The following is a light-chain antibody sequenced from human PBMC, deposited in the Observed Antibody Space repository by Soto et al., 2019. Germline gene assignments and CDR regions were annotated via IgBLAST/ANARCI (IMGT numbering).Light chain of an antibody. Sequence: QSALTQPASVSGSPGQSITISCTGTSSDVGAYNYVSWYQHHPGKAPKLMVYDVSNRPSGVSNRFSGSKSGNTASLTISGLQAEDEADYYCTSYTSSRTLIFGGGTKVTVL. J-gene: IGLJ2*01. CDR2: DVS. V-gene: IGLV2-14*03. CDR1: SSDVGAYNY. CDR3: TSYTSSRTLI.